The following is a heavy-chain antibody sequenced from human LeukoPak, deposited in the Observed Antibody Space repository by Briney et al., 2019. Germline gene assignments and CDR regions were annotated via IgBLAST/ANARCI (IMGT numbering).Heavy chain of an antibody. V-gene: IGHV3-23*01. CDR2: IGGGGGAT. J-gene: IGHJ4*02. Sequence: GGSLRLSCTASGFTFNSYAMTWVRQASGKGLEGGSGIGGGGGATYYADSVNGRFTISRDDSTSALYLQMNSLRAEDTALYYCAKAVSYDYTNWGSAQFDYWGQGTLVTVSS. CDR3: AKAVSYDYTNWGSAQFDY. D-gene: IGHD4-11*01. CDR1: GFTFNSYA.